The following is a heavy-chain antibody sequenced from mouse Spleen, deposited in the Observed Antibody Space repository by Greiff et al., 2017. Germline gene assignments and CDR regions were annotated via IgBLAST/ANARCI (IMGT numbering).Heavy chain of an antibody. V-gene: IGHV1-82*01. J-gene: IGHJ2*01. CDR3: ARWGYGKRPFDD. D-gene: IGHD2-10*02. Sequence: VQGVESGPELVKPGASVKISCKASGYAFSSSWMNWVKQRPGKGLEWIGRIYPGDGATNYNGKFKGKATLTADKSSSTAYMELRSLTSEDSAVYYGARWGYGKRPFDDWGQGTTLTVSS. CDR2: IYPGDGAT. CDR1: GYAFSSSW.